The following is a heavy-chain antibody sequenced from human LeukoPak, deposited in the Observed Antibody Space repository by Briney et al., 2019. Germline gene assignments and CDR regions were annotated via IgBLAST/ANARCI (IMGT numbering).Heavy chain of an antibody. Sequence: ASVKVSCKASGYTFTSYYMHWVRQAPGQGLEWMGIINPSGGSTSYAQKFQGRVTMTRGTSTSTVYMELSSLRSEDTAVYYCARAFPPRGYSYDVIDYWGQGTLVTVSS. CDR1: GYTFTSYY. CDR3: ARAFPPRGYSYDVIDY. D-gene: IGHD5-18*01. J-gene: IGHJ4*02. CDR2: INPSGGST. V-gene: IGHV1-46*01.